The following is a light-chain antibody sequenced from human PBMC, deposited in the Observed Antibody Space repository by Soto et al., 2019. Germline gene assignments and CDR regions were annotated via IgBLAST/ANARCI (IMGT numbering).Light chain of an antibody. V-gene: IGKV1-17*01. Sequence: DIQMTQSPSSLSASVGDRVTIACWASEDIRNDLGWFQQKPGKAPKRLISAASTLQNGVPSRFSGSRSGTEFTLTINTLQPEDVATYYCLQHHSFPYTFGQGTKLEIK. J-gene: IGKJ2*01. CDR2: AAS. CDR1: EDIRND. CDR3: LQHHSFPYT.